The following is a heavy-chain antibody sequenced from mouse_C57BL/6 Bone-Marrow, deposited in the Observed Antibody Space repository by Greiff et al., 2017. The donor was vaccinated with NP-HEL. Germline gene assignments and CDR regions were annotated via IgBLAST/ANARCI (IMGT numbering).Heavy chain of an antibody. Sequence: VQLQQSGAELMKPGASVKLSCKATGYTFTGYWIEWVKQRPGHGLEWIGEILPGSGSTKYNEKFKGKATFTADTSSNPAYMQLSSLTTEYSAIYCCARNPFNYGSRHWYFDVWGTGTTVTVSS. CDR2: ILPGSGST. V-gene: IGHV1-9*01. CDR1: GYTFTGYW. CDR3: ARNPFNYGSRHWYFDV. J-gene: IGHJ1*03. D-gene: IGHD1-1*01.